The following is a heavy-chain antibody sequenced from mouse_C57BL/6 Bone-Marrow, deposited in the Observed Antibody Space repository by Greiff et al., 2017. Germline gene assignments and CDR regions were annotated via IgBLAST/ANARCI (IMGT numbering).Heavy chain of an antibody. CDR2: IRLKSDNYAT. D-gene: IGHD4-1*01. V-gene: IGHV6-3*01. J-gene: IGHJ2*01. CDR1: GFTFSNYW. Sequence: EVMLVESGGGLVQPGGSMKLSCVASGFTFSNYWMNWVRQSPEKGLEWVAQIRLKSDNYATHYAESVKGRLTISRDDSKSSVYLQMNNLRAEDTGIYYCTGTAYFDYWGQGTTLTVSS. CDR3: TGTAYFDY.